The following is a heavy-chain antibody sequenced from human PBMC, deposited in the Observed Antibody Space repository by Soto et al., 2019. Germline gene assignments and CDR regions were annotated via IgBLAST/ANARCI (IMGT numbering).Heavy chain of an antibody. CDR3: ARSHSFDGSIYHYYFDF. CDR1: GGSISTYY. D-gene: IGHD3-10*01. CDR2: IYASGAT. V-gene: IGHV4-59*01. J-gene: IGHJ4*02. Sequence: SETLSLTCTASGGSISTYYWSWIRQPPGGTLEWIGYIYASGATTYNPSLESRVTMSVDMPNNEFSLELTSLTAADAAVYYCARSHSFDGSIYHYYFDFWGQGTLVTVSS.